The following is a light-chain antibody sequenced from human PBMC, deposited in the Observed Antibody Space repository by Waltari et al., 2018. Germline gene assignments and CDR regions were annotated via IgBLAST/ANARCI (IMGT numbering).Light chain of an antibody. CDR2: WAS. CDR3: HQHHTTPWT. V-gene: IGKV4-1*01. CDR1: QSVFYTDNIKNY. J-gene: IGKJ1*01. Sequence: DIVMTQSPDSLAVSLGERATINCKSSQSVFYTDNIKNYLVWYQQKPGQHPTLLISWASTRESGVPDRFIGSGSGTDFTLTISSLQAEDVAVYYCHQHHTTPWTFGQGTEVEI.